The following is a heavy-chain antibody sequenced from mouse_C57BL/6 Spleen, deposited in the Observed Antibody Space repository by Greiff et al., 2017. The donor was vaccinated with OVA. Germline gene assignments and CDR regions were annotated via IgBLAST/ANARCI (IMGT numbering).Heavy chain of an antibody. CDR2: IWSGGST. CDR1: GFSLTSYG. V-gene: IGHV2-2*01. CDR3: ARGDSNYVYWYFDV. J-gene: IGHJ1*03. Sequence: QVHVKQSGPGLVQPSQRLSITCTVSGFSLTSYGVHWVRQSPGKGLEWLGVIWSGGSTDYNAAFISRLSISKDNSKSQVFFKMNSLQADDTAIYYCARGDSNYVYWYFDVWGTGTTVTVSS. D-gene: IGHD2-5*01.